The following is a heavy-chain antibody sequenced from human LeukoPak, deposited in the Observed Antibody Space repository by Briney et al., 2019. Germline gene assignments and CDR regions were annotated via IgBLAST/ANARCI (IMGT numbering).Heavy chain of an antibody. CDR1: GFTFSSYA. Sequence: GGSLRLSCAASGFTFSSYAMSWVRQAPGKGLEWVSAISGSGGSTYYADSVKGRFTISRDNSKNTLCLQMNSLRAEDTAVYYCANHYDSSGYYYLNYWGQGTLVTVSS. CDR2: ISGSGGST. CDR3: ANHYDSSGYYYLNY. J-gene: IGHJ4*02. V-gene: IGHV3-23*01. D-gene: IGHD3-22*01.